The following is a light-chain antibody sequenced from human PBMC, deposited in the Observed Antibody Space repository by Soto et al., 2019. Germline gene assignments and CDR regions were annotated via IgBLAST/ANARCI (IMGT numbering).Light chain of an antibody. CDR2: EVT. Sequence: QSVLTQPPSASGSPGQSVTISCTGTSSDVGGYDCVSWYQQHPGKAPKLMIYEVTKRPSGVPDRFSGSKSGNTASLTVSGLQAEDEADYYCSSYAGSNTVLFGGGTKLNVL. V-gene: IGLV2-8*01. J-gene: IGLJ2*01. CDR1: SSDVGGYDC. CDR3: SSYAGSNTVL.